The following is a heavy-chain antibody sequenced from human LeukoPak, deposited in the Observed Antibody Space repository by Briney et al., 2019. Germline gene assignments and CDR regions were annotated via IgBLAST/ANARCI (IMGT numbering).Heavy chain of an antibody. Sequence: GASVKVSCKASGGTFSSYAISWVRQAPGQGLEWMGGIIPIFGTANYAQKFQGRVTITADESTSTAYMELSSLRSEDTAVYYCATGLMYYYGSGSPYPFDYWGQGTLVTVSS. CDR1: GGTFSSYA. CDR2: IIPIFGTA. J-gene: IGHJ4*02. V-gene: IGHV1-69*13. CDR3: ATGLMYYYGSGSPYPFDY. D-gene: IGHD3-10*01.